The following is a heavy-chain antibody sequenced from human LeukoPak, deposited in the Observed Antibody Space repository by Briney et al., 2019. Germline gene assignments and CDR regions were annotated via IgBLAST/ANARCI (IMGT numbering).Heavy chain of an antibody. D-gene: IGHD4-23*01. CDR1: GFTFSSYA. Sequence: GGSLRLSCAASGFTFSSYAMSWVRQAPGKGLEWVSLISGSGGHTYYADSVRGRFTISRDNSKNTLYLQMNSLRAEDTAVYYCAARTLPGGAFDIWGQGTRVTVSS. CDR3: AARTLPGGAFDI. J-gene: IGHJ3*02. V-gene: IGHV3-23*01. CDR2: ISGSGGHT.